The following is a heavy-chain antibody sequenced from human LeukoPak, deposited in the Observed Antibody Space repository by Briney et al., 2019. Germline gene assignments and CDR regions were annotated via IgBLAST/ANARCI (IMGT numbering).Heavy chain of an antibody. CDR2: IYPGDSDT. CDR1: GYSFTSYW. Sequence: GESLKISCKGSGYSFTSYWIGWVRQMPGKGLEWMGIIYPGDSDTRYSPSFQGQVTISADKSISTAYLQWSSLKASDTAMYYCARRYYDILTGYYTGPDYWGQGTLVTVSS. D-gene: IGHD3-9*01. V-gene: IGHV5-51*01. CDR3: ARRYYDILTGYYTGPDY. J-gene: IGHJ4*02.